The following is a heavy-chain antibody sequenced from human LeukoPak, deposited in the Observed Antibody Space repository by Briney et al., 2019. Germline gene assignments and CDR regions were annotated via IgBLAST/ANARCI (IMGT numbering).Heavy chain of an antibody. J-gene: IGHJ3*02. Sequence: GGSLRLSCAVSGFTFSSYWMNWVRQAPGKGLEWVANIKEDGSEKYYVDSVKGRFTISRDNAKNSLYLQMNSLRAEDTAVYYCARDASSWRRGAFDIWGQGTMLTVSS. CDR3: ARDASSWRRGAFDI. CDR2: IKEDGSEK. CDR1: GFTFSSYW. V-gene: IGHV3-7*01. D-gene: IGHD3-10*01.